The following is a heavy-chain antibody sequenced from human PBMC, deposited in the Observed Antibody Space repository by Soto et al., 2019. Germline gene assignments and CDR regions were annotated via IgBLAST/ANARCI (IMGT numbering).Heavy chain of an antibody. CDR2: ISGSGGST. CDR1: GFTFSSYA. Sequence: EVQLLESGGGLVQPGGSLRLSCTASGFTFSSYAMSWVRQAPGKGLEWVSAISGSGGSTYYADSVKGRFTISRDNSKKSLSVQMNSLRPGDPAVYYCGNSWYVFLPVFSPTFASWGQGTLVTVSS. V-gene: IGHV3-23*01. D-gene: IGHD3-9*01. CDR3: GNSWYVFLPVFSPTFAS. J-gene: IGHJ4*02.